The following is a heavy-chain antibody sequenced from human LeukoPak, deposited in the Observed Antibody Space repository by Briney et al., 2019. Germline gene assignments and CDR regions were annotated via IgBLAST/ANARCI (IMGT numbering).Heavy chain of an antibody. D-gene: IGHD1-14*01. V-gene: IGHV3-7*01. Sequence: GGSLRLSCAASGFTFDSYWMRWVRQAPGKGLEWVANIKQDGNEKYYVDSVKGRFTISRDNAKNSLYLQMNSLRAEDTAVYYCARDPLTQNDHWGQGTLVSVSS. CDR3: ARDPLTQNDH. J-gene: IGHJ4*02. CDR1: GFTFDSYW. CDR2: IKQDGNEK.